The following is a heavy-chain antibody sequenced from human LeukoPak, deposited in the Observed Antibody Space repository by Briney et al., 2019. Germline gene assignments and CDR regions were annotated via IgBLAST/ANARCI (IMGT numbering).Heavy chain of an antibody. Sequence: ASVKVSCKASGGTFSSYAISWVRQAPGQGLEWMGRIIPILGIANYAQKFQGRVTITADKSTSTAYMELSSLRSEDAAVYYCVRDRAAGTPFDPWGQGTLVTVSS. D-gene: IGHD6-13*01. J-gene: IGHJ5*02. CDR1: GGTFSSYA. CDR3: VRDRAAGTPFDP. CDR2: IIPILGIA. V-gene: IGHV1-69*04.